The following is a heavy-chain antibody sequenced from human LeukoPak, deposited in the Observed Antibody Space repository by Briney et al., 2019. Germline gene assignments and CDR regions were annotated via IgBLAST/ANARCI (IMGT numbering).Heavy chain of an antibody. D-gene: IGHD3/OR15-3a*01. V-gene: IGHV3-30*02. J-gene: IGHJ4*02. Sequence: PGGSVRLSCAPSGFTFSSYGMHWVRQAPGKGREWVAFIRYDGSNKYYADSVKGRFTISRDNSKNTLYLQMNSQRAEDTAVYYCAKDRDWTFDYWGQGTLVTVSS. CDR2: IRYDGSNK. CDR1: GFTFSSYG. CDR3: AKDRDWTFDY.